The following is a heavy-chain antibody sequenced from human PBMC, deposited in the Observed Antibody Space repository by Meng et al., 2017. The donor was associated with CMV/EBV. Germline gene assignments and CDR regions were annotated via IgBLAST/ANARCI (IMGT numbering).Heavy chain of an antibody. CDR1: GGTFSSYT. CDR3: ARAGSSSSSAGIDY. CDR2: IIPILGIA. J-gene: IGHJ4*02. Sequence: SVKVSCKASGGTFSSYTISWVRQAPRQGLEWMGRIIPILGIANYAQKFQGRVTITADKSTSTAYMELSSLRSEDTAVYYCARAGSSSSSAGIDYWGQGTLVTVSS. D-gene: IGHD6-6*01. V-gene: IGHV1-69*02.